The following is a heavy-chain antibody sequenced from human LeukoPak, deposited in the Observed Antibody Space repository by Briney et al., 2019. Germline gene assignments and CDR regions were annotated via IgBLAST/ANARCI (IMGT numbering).Heavy chain of an antibody. CDR2: IYHSGST. CDR3: ARDGRAGSLFAY. V-gene: IGHV4-30-2*01. J-gene: IGHJ4*02. D-gene: IGHD6-19*01. Sequence: SETLSLTCTVSGVSINSGTHYWSWIRQPPGKGLEWIGYIYHSGSTYYNPSLKSRVTISLDRSMNQFSLKLSSVTAADTAIYYCARDGRAGSLFAYWGQGTLVTVSS. CDR1: GVSINSGTHY.